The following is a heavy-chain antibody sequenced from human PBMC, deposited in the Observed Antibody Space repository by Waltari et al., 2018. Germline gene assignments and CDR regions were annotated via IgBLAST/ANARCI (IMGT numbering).Heavy chain of an antibody. Sequence: QVQLVQSGAEVKKPGSSVKVSCKASGGTFSSYAISWVRQAPGQGLEWMGGIIPIFGTANYAQKVQGRVTITADESTSTAYMELSSLRSEDTAVYYCARVFVSEDGSGRPYWYFDLWGRGTLVTVSS. V-gene: IGHV1-69*12. D-gene: IGHD3-10*01. CDR3: ARVFVSEDGSGRPYWYFDL. CDR2: IIPIFGTA. J-gene: IGHJ2*01. CDR1: GGTFSSYA.